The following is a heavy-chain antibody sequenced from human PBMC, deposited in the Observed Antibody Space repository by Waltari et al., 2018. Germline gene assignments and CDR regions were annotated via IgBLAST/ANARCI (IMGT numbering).Heavy chain of an antibody. CDR2: IYYSGST. CDR3: ARYSPSSGYGSGSYYPDY. CDR1: GGSLSSSSYY. V-gene: IGHV4-39*01. Sequence: QLQLQESGPGLVKPSETLSLTCTVSGGSLSSSSYYWGWIRQPPGKGLEWIGSIYYSGSTYYNPSRKSRVTISVDTSKNQFSLKRSSVTAADTAVYYWARYSPSSGYGSGSYYPDYWGQGTLVTVSS. J-gene: IGHJ4*02. D-gene: IGHD3-10*01.